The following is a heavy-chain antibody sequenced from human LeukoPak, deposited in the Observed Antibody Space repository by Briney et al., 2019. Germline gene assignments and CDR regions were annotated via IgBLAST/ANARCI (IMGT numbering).Heavy chain of an antibody. CDR1: GGSISSYY. J-gene: IGHJ5*02. CDR3: ARVVRGGWLRGWFDP. D-gene: IGHD3-10*01. CDR2: IYYSGST. V-gene: IGHV4-59*01. Sequence: SETLSLTCTVSGGSISSYYWSWIRQPPGKGLEWIGYIYYSGSTNYNPSLKSRVTISVDTSKNQFSLKLSSVTAADTAVYYCARVVRGGWLRGWFDPWAREPWSPSPQ.